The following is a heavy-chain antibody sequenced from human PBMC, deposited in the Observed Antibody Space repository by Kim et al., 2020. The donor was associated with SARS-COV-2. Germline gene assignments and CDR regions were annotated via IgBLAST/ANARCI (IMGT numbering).Heavy chain of an antibody. V-gene: IGHV3-30*07. D-gene: IGHD6-19*01. CDR3: ARESGSSVYYFDY. J-gene: IGHJ4*02. Sequence: DSVKDRFTTTSDKTKNMVYLQMNSLRAEDTAVYYCARESGSSVYYFDYWGQGTLVTVSS.